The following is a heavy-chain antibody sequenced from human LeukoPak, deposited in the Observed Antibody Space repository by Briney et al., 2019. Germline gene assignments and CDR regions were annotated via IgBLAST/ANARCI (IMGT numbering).Heavy chain of an antibody. CDR1: GFSFNSQG. J-gene: IGHJ2*01. V-gene: IGHV3-48*01. CDR2: ISGSSSTM. Sequence: GGSLRLSCAASGFSFNSQGMNWIRQAPGKGLEWLSYISGSSSTMYFADSVKGRFTISRDNAKNSVYLQMNSLRAEDTAVYYCARVRYFDLWGRGALVTVSS. CDR3: ARVRYFDL.